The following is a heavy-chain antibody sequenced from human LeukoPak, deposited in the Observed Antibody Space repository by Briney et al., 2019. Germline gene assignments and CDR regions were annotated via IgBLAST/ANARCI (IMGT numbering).Heavy chain of an antibody. CDR1: GYTFTSYA. CDR3: ARDWPYYDILTGSANAFDI. CDR2: INTNTGNP. V-gene: IGHV7-4-1*02. D-gene: IGHD3-9*01. J-gene: IGHJ3*02. Sequence: ASVKVSCKASGYTFTSYAMNWARQAPGQGLEWMGWINTNTGNPTYAQGFTGRFVFSLDTSVSTAYLQISSLKAEDTAVYYCARDWPYYDILTGSANAFDIWGQGTMVTVSS.